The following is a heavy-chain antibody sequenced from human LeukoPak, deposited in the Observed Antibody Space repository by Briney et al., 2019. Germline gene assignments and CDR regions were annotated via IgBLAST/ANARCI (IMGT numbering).Heavy chain of an antibody. CDR1: GYTFIDYY. D-gene: IGHD3-22*01. CDR3: AREYYDSSGTKYAFDL. V-gene: IGHV1-2*02. J-gene: IGHJ3*01. CDR2: IDPHSGGT. Sequence: VASVKVSCKASGYTFIDYYIHWVRQAPGQGLEWMGCIDPHSGGTKYEQKLQGRVTMTRDTSINTAYIELSRLRSDDTAVFYCAREYYDSSGTKYAFDLWGRGTMVTVSS.